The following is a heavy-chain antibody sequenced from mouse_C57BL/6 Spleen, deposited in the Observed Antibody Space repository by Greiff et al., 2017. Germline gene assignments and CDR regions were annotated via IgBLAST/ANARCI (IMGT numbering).Heavy chain of an antibody. J-gene: IGHJ2*01. D-gene: IGHD1-1*01. Sequence: EVQLQQSGPELVKPGASVKISCKASGYSFTDYNMNWVKQSNGKSLEWIGVINPNYGTTSYNQKFKGKATLTVDQSSSTAYMQLNSLTSEDSAVYYCATRGFITTVVEAPFDYWGQGTTLTVSS. CDR3: ATRGFITTVVEAPFDY. V-gene: IGHV1-39*01. CDR2: INPNYGTT. CDR1: GYSFTDYN.